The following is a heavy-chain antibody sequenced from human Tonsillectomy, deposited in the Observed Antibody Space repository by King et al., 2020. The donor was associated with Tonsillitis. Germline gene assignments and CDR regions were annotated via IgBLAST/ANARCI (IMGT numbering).Heavy chain of an antibody. V-gene: IGHV4-34*01. CDR3: ASISEGHDHGTCAHYASNCFDP. D-gene: IGHD4/OR15-4a*01. J-gene: IGHJ5*02. CDR2: TNHTGST. CDR1: GGSFSDYY. Sequence: VQLQQWGAGLLKPSETLSLTCAVYGGSFSDYYWNWVRQPPGKGLEWIGETNHTGSTNYNPSLKSRVTISVDTSKNQFSLTLSSVTAADTAVYYCASISEGHDHGTCAHYASNCFDPWGQGTQVTVSS.